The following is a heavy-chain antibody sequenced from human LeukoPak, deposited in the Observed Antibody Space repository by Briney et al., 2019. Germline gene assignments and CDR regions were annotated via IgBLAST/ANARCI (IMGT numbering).Heavy chain of an antibody. J-gene: IGHJ4*02. D-gene: IGHD5-24*01. V-gene: IGHV3-30*04. CDR1: GFTFSSYG. CDR2: ISKDGSNE. CDR3: ARDRGDGYNQIDY. Sequence: GGSLRLSCAASGFTFSSYGLHWVRQAPGKGLECVAVISKDGSNEYYADPGKGRFTISRDNSKNTLYLQMNSLRTEDTAVYYCARDRGDGYNQIDYWGQGTLVTVSS.